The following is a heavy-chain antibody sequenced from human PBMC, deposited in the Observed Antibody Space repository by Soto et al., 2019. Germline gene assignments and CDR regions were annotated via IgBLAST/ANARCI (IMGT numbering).Heavy chain of an antibody. CDR3: ARLKQRTTLDY. D-gene: IGHD1-1*01. CDR2: SYYSGST. Sequence: SETLSLTSTVSGGSISSSSYYWGWIRQPPGKGLEWIGSSYYSGSTYYNPSLKSRVTISVDTSKNQFSLKLSSVTAADTAVYNCARLKQRTTLDYWGQGTLVTVSS. V-gene: IGHV4-39*07. CDR1: GGSISSSSYY. J-gene: IGHJ4*02.